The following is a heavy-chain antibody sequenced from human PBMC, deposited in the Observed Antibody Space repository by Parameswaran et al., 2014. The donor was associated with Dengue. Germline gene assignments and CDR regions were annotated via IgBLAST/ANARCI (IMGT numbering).Heavy chain of an antibody. CDR2: IDPSDSYT. Sequence: WVRQAPGQGLEWMGRIDPSDSYTNYSPSFQGHVTISADKSISTAYLQWSSLKASDTAMYYCARQRRWLQSLYYYYYGMDVWGQGTTVTRLL. D-gene: IGHD5-24*01. V-gene: IGHV5-10-1*01. J-gene: IGHJ6*02. CDR3: ARQRRWLQSLYYYYYGMDV.